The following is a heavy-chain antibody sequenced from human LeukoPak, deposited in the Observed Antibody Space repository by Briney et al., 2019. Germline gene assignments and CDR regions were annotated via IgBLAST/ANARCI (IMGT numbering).Heavy chain of an antibody. V-gene: IGHV4-39*07. Sequence: SSETLSLTCTVSGGSISSSSYYWGWIRQPPGKGLEWIGSIYYSGSTYYNPSLKSRVTISVDTSKNQFSLKLSSVTAADTAVYYCARGLAPGAFDIWGQGTMVTVSS. CDR2: IYYSGST. D-gene: IGHD3-9*01. CDR3: ARGLAPGAFDI. CDR1: GGSISSSSYY. J-gene: IGHJ3*02.